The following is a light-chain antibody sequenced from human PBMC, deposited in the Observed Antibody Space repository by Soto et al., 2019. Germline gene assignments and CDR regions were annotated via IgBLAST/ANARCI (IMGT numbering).Light chain of an antibody. Sequence: EIVLTQSPGTLSLCPGERATLSCRASQSVSSSYLAWYQQKPGQAPRLLIYGASSRATGIPDRFSGSGSGTDFTLNISRLEPDDFAVYYCQQFGSSPLFTFGPGTKVDVK. CDR1: QSVSSSY. CDR2: GAS. CDR3: QQFGSSPLFT. J-gene: IGKJ3*01. V-gene: IGKV3-20*01.